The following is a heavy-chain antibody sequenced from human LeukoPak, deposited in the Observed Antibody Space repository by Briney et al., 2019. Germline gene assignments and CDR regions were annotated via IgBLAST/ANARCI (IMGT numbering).Heavy chain of an antibody. D-gene: IGHD3-9*01. V-gene: IGHV3-33*01. CDR2: IWYDGSKE. Sequence: PGGSLRLSCAASGFKFSTYGIHWVRQAPGKGLEWVAVIWYDGSKEYYAGSVKGRFTISRDNSKNTVYLQVNSLRAEDTAVYYCAREGVSYEILTGYSHLDQWGQGTLVTVSS. CDR1: GFKFSTYG. J-gene: IGHJ1*01. CDR3: AREGVSYEILTGYSHLDQ.